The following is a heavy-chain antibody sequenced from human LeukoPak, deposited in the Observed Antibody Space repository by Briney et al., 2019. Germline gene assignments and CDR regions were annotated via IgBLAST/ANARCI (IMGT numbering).Heavy chain of an antibody. D-gene: IGHD2-21*02. Sequence: PGGSLRLSCAASGFTFSSYGMHWVRQAPGKGLEWVAVISYDGSNKYYADSVKGRFTISRDNSKNTLYLQMNSLRAEDTAVYYCAKVIGGDPAGDYWGQGTLVTVSS. CDR3: AKVIGGDPAGDY. J-gene: IGHJ4*02. CDR1: GFTFSSYG. V-gene: IGHV3-30*18. CDR2: ISYDGSNK.